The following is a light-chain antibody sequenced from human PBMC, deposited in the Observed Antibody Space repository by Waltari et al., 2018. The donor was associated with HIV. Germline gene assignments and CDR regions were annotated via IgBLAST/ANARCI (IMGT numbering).Light chain of an antibody. CDR2: EVS. J-gene: IGLJ3*02. CDR1: SSDVGGYNY. CDR3: SSYTSSSTWV. V-gene: IGLV2-14*01. Sequence: QSALTQPASVSGSPGQSITISCPGTSSDVGGYNYVSWYQHHPGNAPKRIIYEVSYRPSGVSDRFSGSKSGNTASLTISGLQAEDETDYYCSSYTSSSTWVFGGGTKLTVL.